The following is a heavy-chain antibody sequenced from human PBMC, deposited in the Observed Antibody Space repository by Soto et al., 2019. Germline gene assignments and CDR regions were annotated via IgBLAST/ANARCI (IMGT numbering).Heavy chain of an antibody. CDR2: ISYDGSNK. Sequence: ESGGGVVQPGRSLRLSCAASGFTFSSYGMHWVRPAPGKGLEWVAVISYDGSNKYYADSVKGRFSISRDNSKNTLYLKMNSLRDEDTAVYYWAKDLTIFGVNDAFDIWGQGTMVTVSS. V-gene: IGHV3-30*18. J-gene: IGHJ3*02. D-gene: IGHD3-3*01. CDR1: GFTFSSYG. CDR3: AKDLTIFGVNDAFDI.